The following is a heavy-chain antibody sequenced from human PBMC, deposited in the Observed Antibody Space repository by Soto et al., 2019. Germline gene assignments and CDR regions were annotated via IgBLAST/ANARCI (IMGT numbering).Heavy chain of an antibody. J-gene: IGHJ4*02. CDR2: IYHSGST. V-gene: IGHV4-4*02. Sequence: SETLSLTCAVSGGSISSSNWWSWVRQPPGKGLEWIGEIYHSGSTNYNPSLKSRVTISVDKSKNQFSLKLSSVTAADTAVYYCARVVNQGQWLVRRDYWGQGTLVTVSS. CDR3: ARVVNQGQWLVRRDY. D-gene: IGHD6-19*01. CDR1: GGSISSSNW.